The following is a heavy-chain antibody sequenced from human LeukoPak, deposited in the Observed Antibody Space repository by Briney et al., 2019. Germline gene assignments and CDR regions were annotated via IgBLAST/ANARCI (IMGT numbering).Heavy chain of an antibody. CDR2: ISYDGSNK. Sequence: GGSLRLSCAASGFTFSSYATHWAREAPGKGVERGAVISYDGSNKYYADSVKGRFTISRDNSKNTLYLQMNSLRAEDTAVYYCARGRAGFAATHWFDPWGQGTLVTVSS. D-gene: IGHD2-15*01. V-gene: IGHV3-30-3*01. CDR1: GFTFSSYA. J-gene: IGHJ5*02. CDR3: ARGRAGFAATHWFDP.